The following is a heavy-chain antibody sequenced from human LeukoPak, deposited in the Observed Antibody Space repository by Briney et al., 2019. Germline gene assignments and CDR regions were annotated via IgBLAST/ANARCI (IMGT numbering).Heavy chain of an antibody. CDR3: ARGLQYQLLKALGYYYMDV. J-gene: IGHJ6*03. V-gene: IGHV1-69*05. CDR1: GGTFSSHA. Sequence: SVKVSCKAPGGTFSSHAIAWVRQAPGQGPEWVGGIIPISGTANYAQKFQGRVTITTDESTSTAYMELSSLTSDDTAVYYCARGLQYQLLKALGYYYMDVWGEGTTVTVSS. CDR2: IIPISGTA. D-gene: IGHD2-2*01.